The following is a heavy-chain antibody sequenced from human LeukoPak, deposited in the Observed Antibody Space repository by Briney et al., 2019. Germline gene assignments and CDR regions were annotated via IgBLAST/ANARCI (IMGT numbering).Heavy chain of an antibody. D-gene: IGHD2-2*02. J-gene: IGHJ6*03. CDR3: ARDRDYCSSTTCYTGYYYYMDV. V-gene: IGHV4-4*07. CDR2: IYTSGST. Sequence: PSETLSLTCTVSGGSISSYYWSWIRQPAGKGLEGIGRIYTSGSTNYNPSLKSRVTMSVDTSKNQFSLKLSSVTAADTAVYYCARDRDYCSSTTCYTGYYYYMDVWGKGTTVTVSS. CDR1: GGSISSYY.